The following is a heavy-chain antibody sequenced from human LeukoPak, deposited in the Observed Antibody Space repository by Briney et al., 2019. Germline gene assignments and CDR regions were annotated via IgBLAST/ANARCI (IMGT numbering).Heavy chain of an antibody. Sequence: ASVKVSCKASGGTFSSYAISWVRQAPGQGLEWMGGIIPIFGTANYAQRFQGRVTITAGESTSTAYMELSSLRSEDTAVYYCAGASRLGRAHAFDIWGQGTMVTVSS. CDR2: IIPIFGTA. CDR3: AGASRLGRAHAFDI. CDR1: GGTFSSYA. D-gene: IGHD7-27*01. V-gene: IGHV1-69*13. J-gene: IGHJ3*02.